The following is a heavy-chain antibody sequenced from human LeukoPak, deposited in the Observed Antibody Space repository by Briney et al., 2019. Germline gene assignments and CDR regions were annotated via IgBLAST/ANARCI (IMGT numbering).Heavy chain of an antibody. CDR3: ARRGYDSSGYTDASDI. Sequence: GESLKISCKALGYSFTTYWIAWVRQMPGRGLDWMGIIYPGDSDTTYSPSFQGQVTISVDKSISTAYLQWSSLKASDIAMYYCARRGYDSSGYTDASDIWGQGTMVTVSS. V-gene: IGHV5-51*01. CDR2: IYPGDSDT. J-gene: IGHJ3*02. D-gene: IGHD3-22*01. CDR1: GYSFTTYW.